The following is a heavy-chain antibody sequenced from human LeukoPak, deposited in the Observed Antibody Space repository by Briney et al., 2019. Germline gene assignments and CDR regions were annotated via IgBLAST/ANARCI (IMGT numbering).Heavy chain of an antibody. Sequence: GGSLRLSCAVPGFTFSSYEMNWVRQAPGKGLEWVSYISSRGTTIYYVDSVKGRFTISRDNAKNSLYLQMNSLRAEDTALYYCARVRSGLHMDVWGQGTTVTVSS. CDR1: GFTFSSYE. V-gene: IGHV3-48*03. CDR2: ISSRGTTI. D-gene: IGHD2-15*01. CDR3: ARVRSGLHMDV. J-gene: IGHJ6*02.